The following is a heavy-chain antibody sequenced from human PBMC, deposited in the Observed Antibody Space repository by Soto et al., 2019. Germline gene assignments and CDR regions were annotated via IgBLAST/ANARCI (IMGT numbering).Heavy chain of an antibody. CDR3: ARLPYSSSSQYDY. J-gene: IGHJ4*02. V-gene: IGHV4-31*03. D-gene: IGHD6-6*01. Sequence: SETLSLTCTVSGGSISSGGYYWSWIRQHPGKGLEWIGYIYYSGSTYYNPSLKSRVTISVDTSKNQFSLKLSSVTAADTAVYYCARLPYSSSSQYDYWGQGTLVTVSS. CDR2: IYYSGST. CDR1: GGSISSGGYY.